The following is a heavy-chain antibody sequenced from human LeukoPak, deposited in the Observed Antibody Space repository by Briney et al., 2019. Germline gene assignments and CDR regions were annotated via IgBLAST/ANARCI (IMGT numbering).Heavy chain of an antibody. CDR2: IFYSGST. CDR1: GDSMSSGSYY. D-gene: IGHD2-21*01. CDR3: ARQIAVVEPTDTNWFDS. Sequence: PSETLSLTCSVSGDSMSSGSYYWGWIRQPPGKGLEWIGSIFYSGSTYYTPSLKSRVTMSLDTSKNQSSLRLTSVTAADTAVYYCARQIAVVEPTDTNWFDSWGQGTLVTVSS. J-gene: IGHJ5*01. V-gene: IGHV4-39*07.